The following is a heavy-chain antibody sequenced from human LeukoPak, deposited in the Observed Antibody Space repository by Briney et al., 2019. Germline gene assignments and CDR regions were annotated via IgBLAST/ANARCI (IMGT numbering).Heavy chain of an antibody. Sequence: PSETLSLTCAVYGGSFSGYYWSWIRQPPGKGLEWIGEINHSGSTNYNPSLKSRVTISVDTSKNQFSLKLSSVTAADTAVYYCARGIAARCASAVLDYWGQGTLVTVSS. D-gene: IGHD6-6*01. CDR2: INHSGST. V-gene: IGHV4-34*01. CDR3: ARGIAARCASAVLDY. J-gene: IGHJ4*02. CDR1: GGSFSGYY.